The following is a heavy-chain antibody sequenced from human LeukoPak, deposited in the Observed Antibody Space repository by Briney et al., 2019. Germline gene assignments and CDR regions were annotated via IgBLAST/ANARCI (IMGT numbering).Heavy chain of an antibody. J-gene: IGHJ4*02. CDR1: GYTFSNYG. CDR3: ARDAPSTAVAGGPDY. Sequence: ASVKVSCKASGYTFSNYGTSWVRQAPGQGLERMGWISSYNGDRHYAQMFQDRVTMTTDTSTNTAYMELRSLRSDDTAVYYCARDAPSTAVAGGPDYWGQGTLVTVSS. CDR2: ISSYNGDR. V-gene: IGHV1-18*01. D-gene: IGHD6-19*01.